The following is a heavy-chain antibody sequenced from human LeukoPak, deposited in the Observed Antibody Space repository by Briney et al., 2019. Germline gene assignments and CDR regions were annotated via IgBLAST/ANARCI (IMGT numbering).Heavy chain of an antibody. D-gene: IGHD6-19*01. J-gene: IGHJ6*03. V-gene: IGHV1-2*02. CDR2: INPNSGGT. CDR1: GYTYTGYY. Sequence: ASVKVSCKASGYTYTGYYMHWVRQAPGQGLEWIGWINPNSGGTNYAQKFQGRVTMTRDTSISTAYMELSRLRSDDTAVYYCARRSSGSVYYYYYYMDVWGKGTTVTVSS. CDR3: ARRSSGSVYYYYYYMDV.